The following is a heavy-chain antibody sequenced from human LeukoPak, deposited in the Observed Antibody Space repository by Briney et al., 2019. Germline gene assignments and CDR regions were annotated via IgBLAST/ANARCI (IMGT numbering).Heavy chain of an antibody. CDR2: ISWNSGSI. Sequence: GRSLRLSCAASGFTFDDYAMHWVRQAPGKGLEWVSGISWNSGSIGYADSVKGRFTISRDNAKKSLYLQMSSLRAEDTAVYYCARDLLTAMVLFDYWGQGTLVTVSS. V-gene: IGHV3-9*01. J-gene: IGHJ4*02. CDR1: GFTFDDYA. CDR3: ARDLLTAMVLFDY. D-gene: IGHD5-18*01.